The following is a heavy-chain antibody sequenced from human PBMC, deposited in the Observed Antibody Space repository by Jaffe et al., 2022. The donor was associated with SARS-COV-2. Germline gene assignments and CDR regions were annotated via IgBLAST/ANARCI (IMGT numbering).Heavy chain of an antibody. CDR3: AGDVQGVADY. D-gene: IGHD2-8*01. CDR2: IRQDGSER. V-gene: IGHV3-7*01. J-gene: IGHJ4*02. Sequence: EVQLVESGGGLVQPGGSLRLSCAASGFTFSNYWMTWVRQAPGKGLEWVANIRQDGSERYYVASLKGRFTISRDNARNSLYLQMNSLRAEDTAVYFCAGDVQGVADYWGQGTLVTVSS. CDR1: GFTFSNYW.